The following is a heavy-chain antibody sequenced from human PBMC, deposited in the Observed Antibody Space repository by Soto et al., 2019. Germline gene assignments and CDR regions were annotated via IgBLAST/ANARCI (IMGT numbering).Heavy chain of an antibody. CDR1: GFIFSDYY. Sequence: PGGSLRLSCAASGFIFSDYYMTWIRQAPGKGLEWLSYITNNGNHTDYADSVRGRFTISRDNTRNSLYLQMNSLRAEDTAIYYCVAGHWWLDPRGQGILVTVSS. D-gene: IGHD1-1*01. CDR2: ITNNGNHT. CDR3: VAGHWWLDP. V-gene: IGHV3-11*06. J-gene: IGHJ5*02.